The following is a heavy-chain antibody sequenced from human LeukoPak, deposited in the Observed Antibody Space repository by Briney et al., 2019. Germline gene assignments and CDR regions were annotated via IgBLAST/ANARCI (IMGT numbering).Heavy chain of an antibody. J-gene: IGHJ5*02. V-gene: IGHV4-59*12. Sequence: PSETLSLTCTVSGGSISSYYWSWIRQPPGKGLEWIGYIYYSGSTNYNPSLKSRVTISVDTSKNQFSLKLSSVTAADTAVYYCAKDIEYYYDSSGYFGFDPWGQGTLVTVSS. CDR3: AKDIEYYYDSSGYFGFDP. D-gene: IGHD3-22*01. CDR2: IYYSGST. CDR1: GGSISSYY.